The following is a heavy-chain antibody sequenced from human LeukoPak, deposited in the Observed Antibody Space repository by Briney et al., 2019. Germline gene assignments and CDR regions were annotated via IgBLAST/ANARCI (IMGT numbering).Heavy chain of an antibody. J-gene: IGHJ4*02. CDR1: GFTFSSCG. CDR3: AKDWYEGSRSYFDY. D-gene: IGHD3-10*01. CDR2: ISCSCGST. V-gene: IGHV3-23*01. Sequence: GGSLRLSCAVSGFTFSSCGKSWVRQAPGKGWEWGSAISCSCGSTYYADSVKGRFTISRDNSENTLYLQMNSLRAEDTAVYYCAKDWYEGSRSYFDYWGQGTLVTVSS.